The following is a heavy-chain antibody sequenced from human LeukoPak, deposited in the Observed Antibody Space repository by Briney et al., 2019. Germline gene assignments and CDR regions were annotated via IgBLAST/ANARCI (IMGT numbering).Heavy chain of an antibody. V-gene: IGHV4-38-2*02. CDR3: ARGQRGVYAIDYYYSMDV. J-gene: IGHJ6*03. Sequence: SETLSLTCTVSGYPISSGYYWGWIRQPPGKDLEWIGSIHHSVGTYYNPSLKSRVTISVDASKNQFSLELSSVTAADTAVYYCARGQRGVYAIDYYYSMDVWGKGTTVTISS. CDR2: IHHSVGT. CDR1: GYPISSGYY. D-gene: IGHD2-8*01.